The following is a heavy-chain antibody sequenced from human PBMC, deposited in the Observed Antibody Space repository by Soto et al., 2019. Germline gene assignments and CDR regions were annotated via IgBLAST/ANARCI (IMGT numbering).Heavy chain of an antibody. Sequence: PSETLSVTCRVSGGSVGTVAYYWSWIRQPPGKGLEWIGYTLYSGSPNYNPSLQSLQSRVTISVHTSRNQFSLRLTSVTAAYTALYYCARHDYYNRTFDXWGQGTLVTVS. V-gene: IGHV4-61*08. J-gene: IGHJ3*02. CDR2: TLYSGSP. D-gene: IGHD3-9*01. CDR1: GGSVGTVAYY. CDR3: ARHDYYNRTFDX.